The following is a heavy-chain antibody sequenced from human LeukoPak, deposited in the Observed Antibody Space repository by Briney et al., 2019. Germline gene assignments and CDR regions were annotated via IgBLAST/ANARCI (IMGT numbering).Heavy chain of an antibody. Sequence: AGGSLRLSCAASGFTFSSYSMNWVRQAPGKGLEWVSSISSSSSYIYYADSVKGRFTISRDNAKNSLYLQMNSLRAEDTAVYYCARGPLFPPHHGYMDVWGKGTTVTVSS. V-gene: IGHV3-21*01. CDR2: ISSSSSYI. CDR3: ARGPLFPPHHGYMDV. J-gene: IGHJ6*03. CDR1: GFTFSSYS. D-gene: IGHD1-14*01.